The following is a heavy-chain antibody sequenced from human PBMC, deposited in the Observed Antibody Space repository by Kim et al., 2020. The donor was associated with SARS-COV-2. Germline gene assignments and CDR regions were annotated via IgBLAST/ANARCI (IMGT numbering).Heavy chain of an antibody. CDR2: T. J-gene: IGHJ3*02. D-gene: IGHD2-2*01. CDR3: ARAHLPYGFDI. Sequence: TYYRPTRKSRLTISVDTSKNHFSLEVGSVTAAGTAVYYCARAHLPYGFDIWGQGTMVTVSS. V-gene: IGHV4-31*02.